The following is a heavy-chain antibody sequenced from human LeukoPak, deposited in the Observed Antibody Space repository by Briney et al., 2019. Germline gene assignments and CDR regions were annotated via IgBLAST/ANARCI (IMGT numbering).Heavy chain of an antibody. Sequence: GASVKVSCKASGYTFTGYYMHWVRQAPGQGLEWMGWINPNSGGTNYAQKFQGRVTMTRDTSISTAYMELSRLRSDDTAVYYCARVHSATAAVFSYWGQGTLVTVSS. J-gene: IGHJ4*02. CDR1: GYTFTGYY. V-gene: IGHV1-2*02. D-gene: IGHD6-13*01. CDR2: INPNSGGT. CDR3: ARVHSATAAVFSY.